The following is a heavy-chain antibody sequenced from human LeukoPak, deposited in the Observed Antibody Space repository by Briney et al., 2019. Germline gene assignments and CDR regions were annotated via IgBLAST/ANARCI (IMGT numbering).Heavy chain of an antibody. CDR1: GGSISSSSYY. D-gene: IGHD5-24*01. J-gene: IGHJ3*02. Sequence: PSETLSLTCTVSGGSISSSSYYWGWIRQPPGKGLEWIGSIYYSGSTYYNPSLKSRVTISVDTSKNQFSLKLSSVTAADTAVYYCARYRDGYNSGAFDIWGQGTMVTVSS. CDR2: IYYSGST. V-gene: IGHV4-39*01. CDR3: ARYRDGYNSGAFDI.